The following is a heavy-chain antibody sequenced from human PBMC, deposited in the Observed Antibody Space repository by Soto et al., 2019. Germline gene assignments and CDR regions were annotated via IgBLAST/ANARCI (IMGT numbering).Heavy chain of an antibody. Sequence: ASVKVSCKASGYTFTSFGITWVRQAPGQDLEWMGWISAYNGDTNYAPRLQGRVTMTTDTSTTTVYMELKNLKSDDTAVYYCARDLSPAGSYYYYGMDVWGQGTTVTVSS. D-gene: IGHD6-13*01. J-gene: IGHJ6*02. CDR1: GYTFTSFG. V-gene: IGHV1-18*04. CDR2: ISAYNGDT. CDR3: ARDLSPAGSYYYYGMDV.